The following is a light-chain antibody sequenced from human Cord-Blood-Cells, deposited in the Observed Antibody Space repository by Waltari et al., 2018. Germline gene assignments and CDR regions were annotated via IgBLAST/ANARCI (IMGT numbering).Light chain of an antibody. J-gene: IGLJ2*01. CDR1: SSDVGSYNL. CDR2: EGS. CDR3: CSYAGSSTLV. V-gene: IGLV2-23*01. Sequence: QSALTQPASVSGSPGQSITIPCTGTSSDVGSYNLVSWYQQHPGKAPKLMIYEGSKRPSGFSNRFSGSKSGNTASLTISGLQAEDEADYYCCSYAGSSTLVFGGGTKLTVL.